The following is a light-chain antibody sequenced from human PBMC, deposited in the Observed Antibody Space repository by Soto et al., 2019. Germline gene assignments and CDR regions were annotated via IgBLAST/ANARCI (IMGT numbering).Light chain of an antibody. J-gene: IGLJ1*01. CDR3: SSYTSTRPYV. CDR2: EVS. Sequence: QSVLTQPASVSGAPGQSITISCTGTSSDVVGYNYVSWYQQHPGEAPKLMIYEVSNRASGVSNRFSGSKSGNTASLTISGLQAEDEADYYCSSYTSTRPYVFGSGTKLTVL. CDR1: SSDVVGYNY. V-gene: IGLV2-14*01.